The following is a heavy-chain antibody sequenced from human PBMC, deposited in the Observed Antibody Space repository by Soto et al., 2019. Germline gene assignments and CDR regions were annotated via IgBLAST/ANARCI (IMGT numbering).Heavy chain of an antibody. D-gene: IGHD3-9*01. CDR2: ISAYNGNT. J-gene: IGHJ4*02. V-gene: IGHV1-18*04. CDR3: SRAHYDVLTGDY. Sequence: SVKVSCKASGYTFTSYGISWVRQAPGQGLEWMGWISAYNGNTKYAQKLQGRVTVTTDTSTSTAYMELRSLRSDDTAVYYCSRAHYDVLTGDYWGQGTLVTVS. CDR1: GYTFTSYG.